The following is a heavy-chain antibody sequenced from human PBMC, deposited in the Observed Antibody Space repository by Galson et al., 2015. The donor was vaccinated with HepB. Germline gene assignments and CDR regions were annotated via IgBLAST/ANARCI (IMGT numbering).Heavy chain of an antibody. V-gene: IGHV3-23*01. D-gene: IGHD5-24*01. CDR2: ISASGGSA. J-gene: IGHJ4*02. Sequence: SLRLSCAASGFTFSSYAMSWVRQAPGKGLEWVSGISASGGSAYYTDSVKGRFTISRDNSKNTLYLQMNSLRAEDTAVYYCARREMATNFDYWGQGTLVTVSS. CDR3: ARREMATNFDY. CDR1: GFTFSSYA.